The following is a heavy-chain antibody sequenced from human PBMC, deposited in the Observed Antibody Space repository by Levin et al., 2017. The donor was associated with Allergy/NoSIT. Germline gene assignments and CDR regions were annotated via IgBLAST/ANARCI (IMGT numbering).Heavy chain of an antibody. V-gene: IGHV3-43*01. CDR1: GFTFDDYT. J-gene: IGHJ4*02. D-gene: IGHD6-13*01. CDR3: AKDIGAAAGTGLGDY. Sequence: GGSLRLSCAASGFTFDDYTMHWVRQAPGKGLEWVSLISWDGGSTYYADSVKGRFTISRDNSKNSLYLQMNSLRTEDTALYYCAKDIGAAAGTGLGDYWGQGTLVTVSS. CDR2: ISWDGGST.